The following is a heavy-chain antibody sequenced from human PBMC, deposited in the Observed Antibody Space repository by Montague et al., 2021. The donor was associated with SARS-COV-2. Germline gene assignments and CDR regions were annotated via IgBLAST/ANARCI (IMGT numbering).Heavy chain of an antibody. CDR3: ASHCGGRCYFGMDV. V-gene: IGHV4-34*01. CDR2: ISHGGGT. CDR1: GGSFSSY. Sequence: SDTLSLTCDVYGGSFSSYWSWIRQPPGRGLEWVGQISHGGGTNYNPSLKSRVTISVDTSKNQVSLKLSSVTAADTAVYYCASHCGGRCYFGMDVWGQGTTVTVSS. D-gene: IGHD2-21*01. J-gene: IGHJ6*02.